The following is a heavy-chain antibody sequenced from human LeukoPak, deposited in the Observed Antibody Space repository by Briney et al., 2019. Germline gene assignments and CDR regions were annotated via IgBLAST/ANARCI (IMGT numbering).Heavy chain of an antibody. Sequence: GASVKVSCKASGGTFSSYAISWVRQAPGQGLEWMGGIIPIFGTANYAQKFQGRVTVTTDESTSTAYMELSSLRSEDAAVYYCARGGDSSSSGFDPWGQGTLVTVSS. CDR2: IIPIFGTA. J-gene: IGHJ5*02. CDR3: ARGGDSSSSGFDP. CDR1: GGTFSSYA. V-gene: IGHV1-69*05. D-gene: IGHD6-6*01.